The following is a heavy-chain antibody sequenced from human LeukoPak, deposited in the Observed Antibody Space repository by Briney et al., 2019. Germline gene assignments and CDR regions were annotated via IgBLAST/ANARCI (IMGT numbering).Heavy chain of an antibody. CDR1: GGSISSYY. D-gene: IGHD3-10*01. J-gene: IGHJ5*02. V-gene: IGHV4-59*01. CDR2: IYYSGST. CDR3: ARVAWVRGRRPPNWFDP. Sequence: PSETLSLTCTVSGGSISSYYWSWIRQPPGKGLEWIGYIYYSGSTNYNPSLKSRVTISVDTSKNQFSLKLSSVTAADTAVYYCARVAWVRGRRPPNWFDPWGQGTLVTVSS.